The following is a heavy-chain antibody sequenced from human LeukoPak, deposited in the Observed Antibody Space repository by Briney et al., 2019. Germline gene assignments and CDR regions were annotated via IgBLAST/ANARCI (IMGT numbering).Heavy chain of an antibody. Sequence: KPSETLSLTCAVYGGSFIGYYWTWIRQPPGKGLQWVGQIDHRGSTNYNPSLKSRVTISIDTSKSQFSLKLSSVTAADTAVYYCASPTRDHWGQGILVTVSS. CDR2: IDHRGST. CDR3: ASPTRDH. CDR1: GGSFIGYY. V-gene: IGHV4-34*01. J-gene: IGHJ4*02.